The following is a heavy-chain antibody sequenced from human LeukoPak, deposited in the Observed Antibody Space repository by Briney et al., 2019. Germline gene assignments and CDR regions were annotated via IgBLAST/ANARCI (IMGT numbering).Heavy chain of an antibody. Sequence: GGSLRLSCAASGFTFSTYAMHWVRQAPGKGFEWLTFISYNGKNDDYADSVKGRFSISRDNSNNTLYLQMNSLKVEDTALYYCARVFVRSGAAFDIWGQGTVVIVSS. CDR3: ARVFVRSGAAFDI. CDR1: GFTFSTYA. CDR2: ISYNGKND. V-gene: IGHV3-30*01. D-gene: IGHD3-10*01. J-gene: IGHJ3*02.